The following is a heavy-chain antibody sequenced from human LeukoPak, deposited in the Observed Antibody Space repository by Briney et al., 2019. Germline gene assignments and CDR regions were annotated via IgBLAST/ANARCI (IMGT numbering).Heavy chain of an antibody. J-gene: IGHJ4*02. CDR2: IYYSGST. CDR3: ARVNSGSYFYFDY. V-gene: IGHV4-59*01. D-gene: IGHD1-26*01. CDR1: GGSISSYY. Sequence: SETLSLTCTASGGSISSYYWSWIRQPPGKGLEWIGYIYYSGSTNYNPSLKSRVTISVDTSKNQFSLKLSSVTAADTAVYYCARVNSGSYFYFDYWGQGTLVTVSS.